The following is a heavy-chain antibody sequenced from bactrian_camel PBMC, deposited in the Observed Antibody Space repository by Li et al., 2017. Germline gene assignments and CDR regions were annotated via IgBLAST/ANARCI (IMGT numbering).Heavy chain of an antibody. V-gene: IGHV3S1*01. D-gene: IGHD2*01. CDR2: IATGSGNT. CDR1: RITYRTYS. CDR3: ATGGRAVISGIPADFAD. Sequence: VQLVESGGDSVQAGESLTLSCAPSRITYRTYSMGWFRQAPGQEREGVARIATGSGNTYYADSVKGRFTISQDNAKNTVYLQMDSLKSEDTALYYCATGGRAVISGIPADFADWGQGTQVTVS. J-gene: IGHJ6*01.